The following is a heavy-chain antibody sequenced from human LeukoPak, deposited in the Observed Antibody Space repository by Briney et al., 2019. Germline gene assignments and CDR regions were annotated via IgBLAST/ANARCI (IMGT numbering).Heavy chain of an antibody. Sequence: ASVKVSCKASGGTFSSYAISWVRQAPGQGLEWMGWISAYNGNTNYAQKLQGRVTMTTDTSTSTAYMELRSLRSDDTAVYYCARNYDFWSGYYTGIGYYYYYMDVWGKGTTVTVSS. V-gene: IGHV1-18*01. CDR1: GGTFSSYA. CDR3: ARNYDFWSGYYTGIGYYYYYMDV. CDR2: ISAYNGNT. D-gene: IGHD3-3*01. J-gene: IGHJ6*03.